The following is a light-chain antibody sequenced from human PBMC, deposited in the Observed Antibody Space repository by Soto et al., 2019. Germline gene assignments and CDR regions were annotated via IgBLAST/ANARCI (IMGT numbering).Light chain of an antibody. CDR3: CSYATTHTWM. CDR1: SSDVGSYNL. J-gene: IGLJ3*02. CDR2: EGT. V-gene: IGLV2-23*01. Sequence: QSVLTQPASVFGSPGQSITISCTGTSSDVGSYNLVSWYQQHPGKAPKLIIYEGTKRPSGVSNRFSGSKSGNTASLTISGLQAEDEADYYCCSYATTHTWMFGGGTKVTVL.